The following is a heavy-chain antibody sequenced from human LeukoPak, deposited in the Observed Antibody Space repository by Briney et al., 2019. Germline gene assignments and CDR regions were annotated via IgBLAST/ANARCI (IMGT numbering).Heavy chain of an antibody. CDR3: ARIPYSSSWRGPDWYFDL. Sequence: PGGSLRLSCAASGFTFSSYWMSWVRQAPGKGLEWVANIKQDGSEKYYVDSVKGRFTISRDNAKNSLYLQMNSLRAEDTAVYYCARIPYSSSWRGPDWYFDLWGRGTLVTVSS. CDR2: IKQDGSEK. CDR1: GFTFSSYW. J-gene: IGHJ2*01. V-gene: IGHV3-7*01. D-gene: IGHD6-13*01.